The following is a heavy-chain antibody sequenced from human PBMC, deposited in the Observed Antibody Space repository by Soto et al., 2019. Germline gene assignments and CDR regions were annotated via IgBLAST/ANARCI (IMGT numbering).Heavy chain of an antibody. D-gene: IGHD3-3*01. CDR2: FDPEDGET. J-gene: IGHJ4*02. CDR1: GYTITELS. V-gene: IGHV1-24*01. Sequence: ASVKVSCKVSGYTITELSMHWVRQAPGKGLEWMGGFDPEDGETIYAQKFQGRVTMTEDTSTDIAYMELSSLRSEDTAVYYCATGKSAVTDLNYFDYWGQGTLVTVSS. CDR3: ATGKSAVTDLNYFDY.